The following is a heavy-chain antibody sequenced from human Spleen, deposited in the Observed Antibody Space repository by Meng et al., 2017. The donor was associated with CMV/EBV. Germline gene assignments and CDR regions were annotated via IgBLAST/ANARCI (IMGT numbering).Heavy chain of an antibody. V-gene: IGHV4-59*01. D-gene: IGHD5-18*01. CDR3: ARGGMQLWFPY. CDR1: GGSFSGYY. J-gene: IGHJ4*02. Sequence: SETLSLTCAVNGGSFSGYYWSWIRQPPGKGLEWIGYIYYSGSTNYNPSLKSRVTMSVDTSKNQFSLKLRSVTAADTAVYYCARGGMQLWFPYWGQGTLVTVSS. CDR2: IYYSGST.